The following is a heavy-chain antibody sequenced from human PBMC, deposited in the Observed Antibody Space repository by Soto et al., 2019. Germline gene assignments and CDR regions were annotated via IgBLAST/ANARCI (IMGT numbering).Heavy chain of an antibody. J-gene: IGHJ6*02. CDR2: IDPTDSYT. D-gene: IGHD3-16*01. CDR3: ARLSRASFALDV. Sequence: GESLKISCKGSGYNFNTDWISWVRQMPGKGLEWMGRIDPTDSYTKYSPSFEGHVTISADKSISTAYLQWSSLKASDSAVYYCARLSRASFALDVWGQGTTVTVSS. V-gene: IGHV5-10-1*01. CDR1: GYNFNTDW.